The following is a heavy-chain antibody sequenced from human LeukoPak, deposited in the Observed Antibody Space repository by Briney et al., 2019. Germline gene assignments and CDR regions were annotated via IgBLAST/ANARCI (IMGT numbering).Heavy chain of an antibody. CDR3: ARGASTAAKYGMDV. V-gene: IGHV3-30*04. CDR2: IAYDGSST. Sequence: GGSLRLSCAASGFTFSSSAMSWVRQAPGKGLEWVAVIAYDGSSTVYADSVKGRFTISRDNSKNTLYLQMNSLRTEDTAVYYCARGASTAAKYGMDVWGRGTAVTVSS. D-gene: IGHD2-21*02. CDR1: GFTFSSSA. J-gene: IGHJ6*02.